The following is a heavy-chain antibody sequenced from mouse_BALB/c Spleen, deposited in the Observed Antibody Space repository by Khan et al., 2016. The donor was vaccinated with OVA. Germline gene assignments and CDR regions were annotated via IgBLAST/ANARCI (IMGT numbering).Heavy chain of an antibody. D-gene: IGHD1-1*01. CDR2: VNPNTDNI. CDR3: ARGYYFFAS. Sequence: EVQLQQSGPDLVKPGASVKLSCKASGYSFTLYYMSWVKQSPGKSLEWIGRVNPNTDNINYNQEFKGKAILTVDKSSNTAYMELRSLTSEDSAVCFCARGYYFFASWGQGTMVTVSA. J-gene: IGHJ3*01. CDR1: GYSFTLYY. V-gene: IGHV1-26*01.